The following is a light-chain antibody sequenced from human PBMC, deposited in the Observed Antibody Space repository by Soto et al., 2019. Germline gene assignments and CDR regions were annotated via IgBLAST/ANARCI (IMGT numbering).Light chain of an antibody. CDR1: SSDVGGYNY. CDR2: DVS. Sequence: QSALTQPRSVSGSPGQSVTISCTGTSSDVGGYNYVSWYQQHPGKAPKLMIYDVSKRPSGVPDRFSGSKSGNTASLTISGLQAEDEADYYCCSYAGSPFYLFGTGTKLTVL. CDR3: CSYAGSPFYL. J-gene: IGLJ1*01. V-gene: IGLV2-11*01.